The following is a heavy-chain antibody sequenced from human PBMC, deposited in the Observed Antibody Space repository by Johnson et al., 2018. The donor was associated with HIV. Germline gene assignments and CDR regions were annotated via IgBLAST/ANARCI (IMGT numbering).Heavy chain of an antibody. CDR1: GFTFSSYW. V-gene: IGHV3-30*18. D-gene: IGHD5-24*01. Sequence: QVQLVESGGGLVQPGGSLRLSCAASGFTFSSYWMSWVRQAPGKGLEWVAVISYDGSNKYYVDSVKGRFTISRDNSKNTLYLQMSSLRAEDAAVYYCAKDIGDGFSSASFVFWG. J-gene: IGHJ4*01. CDR2: ISYDGSNK. CDR3: AKDIGDGFSSASFVF.